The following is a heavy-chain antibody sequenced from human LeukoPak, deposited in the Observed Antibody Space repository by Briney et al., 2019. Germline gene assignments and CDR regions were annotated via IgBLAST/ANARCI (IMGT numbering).Heavy chain of an antibody. CDR2: ISGSGGST. J-gene: IGHJ5*02. Sequence: GGSLRLSCAASGFTFSSYAMSWVRQAPGKGLEWVSGISGSGGSTYYADSVKGRFTISRDNSKNTLYLQMNSPRAEDTAVYYCARGDYYYDTWGQGTLVTVSS. CDR1: GFTFSSYA. D-gene: IGHD3-22*01. CDR3: ARGDYYYDT. V-gene: IGHV3-23*01.